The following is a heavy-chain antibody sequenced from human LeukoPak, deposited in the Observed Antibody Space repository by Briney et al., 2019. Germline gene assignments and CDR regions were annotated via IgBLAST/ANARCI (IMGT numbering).Heavy chain of an antibody. J-gene: IGHJ6*03. CDR2: IIPNSGGT. CDR1: GYTFTGYY. Sequence: ASVKVSCKASGYTFTGYYMHWVRQAPGQGLEWMGWIIPNSGGTNYAQKFQGRVTMTRDTSISTAYMELSRLRSDDTAVYYCARVRAYYYYMDVWGKGTTVTISS. CDR3: ARVRAYYYYMDV. V-gene: IGHV1-2*02.